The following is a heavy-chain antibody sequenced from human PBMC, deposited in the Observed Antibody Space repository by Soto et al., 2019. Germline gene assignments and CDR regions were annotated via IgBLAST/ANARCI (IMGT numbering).Heavy chain of an antibody. Sequence: ASVKVSCKASGYTFTGHYIHWVRQAPEQGPEWMGEIGPETGATRYAQKFQGRVTMTRDMSVTTVYMELNNLSPDDTAVYYCGRGRSGQIVVFYWGQGTPVTVSS. CDR3: GRGRSGQIVVFY. CDR2: IGPETGAT. J-gene: IGHJ4*02. V-gene: IGHV1-2*02. CDR1: GYTFTGHY. D-gene: IGHD1-26*01.